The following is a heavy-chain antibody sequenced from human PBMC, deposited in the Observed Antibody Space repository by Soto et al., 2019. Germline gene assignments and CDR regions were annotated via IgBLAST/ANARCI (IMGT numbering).Heavy chain of an antibody. V-gene: IGHV4-30-4*01. D-gene: IGHD2-15*01. CDR2: IYYSGST. CDR1: GGSISSGDYY. CDR3: ARDPYPRGRGYYFDY. Sequence: TLSLTCTVSGGSISSGDYYWSWIRQPPGKGLEWIGYIYYSGSTYYNPSLKSRVTISVDTSKNQFSLKLSSVTAADTAVYYCARDPYPRGRGYYFDYWGQGTLVTVSS. J-gene: IGHJ4*02.